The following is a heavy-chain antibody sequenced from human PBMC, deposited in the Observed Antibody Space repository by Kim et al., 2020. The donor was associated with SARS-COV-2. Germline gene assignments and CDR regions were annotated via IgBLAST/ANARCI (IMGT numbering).Heavy chain of an antibody. V-gene: IGHV3-7*03. CDR1: GFTFSYFW. CDR3: AKTAVLPTGLPFY. J-gene: IGHJ4*02. CDR2: INQDGSEK. D-gene: IGHD1-1*01. Sequence: GGSLRLSCGASGFTFSYFWMTWVRQAPGKWLDWVSTINQDGSEKYYVDSVKGRFTISRDNAKNSLYLQITGLRAEDTAVYYCAKTAVLPTGLPFYWGQGTLVTVSS.